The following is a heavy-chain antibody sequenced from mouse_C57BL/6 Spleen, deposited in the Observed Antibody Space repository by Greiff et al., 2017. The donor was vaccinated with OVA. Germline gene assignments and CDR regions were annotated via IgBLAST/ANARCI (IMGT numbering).Heavy chain of an antibody. D-gene: IGHD2-12*01. CDR2: INPNNGGT. CDR1: GYTFTDYY. V-gene: IGHV1-26*01. Sequence: VQLQQSGPELVKPGASVKISCKASGYTFTDYYMNWVKQSPGQSLEWIGDINPNNGGTSYNQKFKGKATLTVDKSSSTAYMELRSLTSEDSAVYYCAYELDYWGQGTSVTVSS. J-gene: IGHJ4*01. CDR3: AYELDY.